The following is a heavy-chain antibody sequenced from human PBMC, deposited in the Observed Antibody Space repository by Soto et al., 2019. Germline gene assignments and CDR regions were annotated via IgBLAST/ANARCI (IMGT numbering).Heavy chain of an antibody. J-gene: IGHJ4*02. CDR2: IYTSGST. Sequence: XTLSLPCTVSGGSLSSYYWSWIRQPAGKGLEWIGRIYTSGSTNYNPSLKSRVTMSVDTSKKQFSLKLSSVTDADKAVYYCARDYYDSSGYYHFDYWGQGPLVTVS. CDR3: ARDYYDSSGYYHFDY. CDR1: GGSLSSYY. D-gene: IGHD3-22*01. V-gene: IGHV4-4*07.